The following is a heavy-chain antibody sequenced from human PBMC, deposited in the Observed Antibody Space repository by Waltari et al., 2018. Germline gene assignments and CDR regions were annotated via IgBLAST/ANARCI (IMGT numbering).Heavy chain of an antibody. CDR2: INPNSGGT. V-gene: IGHV1-2*02. CDR1: GSTFTGYY. J-gene: IGHJ5*02. Sequence: QVQLVQSGAEVKKPGASVKVSCKASGSTFTGYYTHWVRPAPGQGLEWMGWINPNSGGTNYAQKFQGRVTMTRDTSISTAYMELSRLRSDDTAVYYCARPSIAARGNWFDPWGQGTLVTVSS. D-gene: IGHD6-6*01. CDR3: ARPSIAARGNWFDP.